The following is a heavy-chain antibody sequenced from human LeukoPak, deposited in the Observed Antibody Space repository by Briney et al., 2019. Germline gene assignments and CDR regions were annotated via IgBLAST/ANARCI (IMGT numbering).Heavy chain of an antibody. CDR1: GFTFSNYG. CDR2: IWYDGSNT. CDR3: ARGIDYTVTTSYYFEY. V-gene: IGHV3-33*08. Sequence: GGSLRLSCATSGFTFSNYGMHWVRQAPGKGLEWVAVIWYDGSNTYYGESVKGRFNISRDNSKNTLYLEMNSLRAEDTAVYYCARGIDYTVTTSYYFEYWGQGTLVTVSS. D-gene: IGHD4-17*01. J-gene: IGHJ4*02.